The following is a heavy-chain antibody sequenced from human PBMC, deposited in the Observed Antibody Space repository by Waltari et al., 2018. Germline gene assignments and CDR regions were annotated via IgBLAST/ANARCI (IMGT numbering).Heavy chain of an antibody. Sequence: EVQLVEPGGGLVQPGGSLRLSCVGSGFTFSSYWMSWVRQAPGKGLEWVANIKEDGSEKYYVDSVKGRFTISRDNAKNSLYLQMNSLRAEDTAVYYCARHYCSAGRCLNFWGQGTLVTVSS. CDR3: ARHYCSAGRCLNF. CDR1: GFTFSSYW. J-gene: IGHJ4*02. D-gene: IGHD2-15*01. CDR2: IKEDGSEK. V-gene: IGHV3-7*01.